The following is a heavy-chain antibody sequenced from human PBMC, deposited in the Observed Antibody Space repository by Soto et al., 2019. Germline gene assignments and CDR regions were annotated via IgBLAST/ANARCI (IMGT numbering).Heavy chain of an antibody. V-gene: IGHV1-3*01. CDR2: INAGNGVT. CDR3: ARDWTHYDSSGPGDY. D-gene: IGHD3-22*01. CDR1: GYTFTSYP. Sequence: ASVKVSCKASGYTFTSYPMHWVRQAPGQGLEWMGWINAGNGVTKYSQKFQGRVTITRDTSAITAYMELSSLRPVDTAVYYCARDWTHYDSSGPGDYWGQGTLVTVSS. J-gene: IGHJ4*02.